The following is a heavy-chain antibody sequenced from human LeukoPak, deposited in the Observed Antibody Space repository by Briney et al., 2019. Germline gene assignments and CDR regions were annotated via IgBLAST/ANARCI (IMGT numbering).Heavy chain of an antibody. CDR2: ISSSSSYI. J-gene: IGHJ5*02. CDR3: AREQGYGIQLRNWFDP. V-gene: IGHV3-21*01. CDR1: GFTFSSYS. Sequence: PGGSLRLSCAASGFTFSSYSMNWVRQAPGKGLEWVSSISSSSSYIYYADSVKGRFTISRDNAKNSLYLQMNSLIAEDTAVYYCAREQGYGIQLRNWFDPWGQGTLVTVSS. D-gene: IGHD5-18*01.